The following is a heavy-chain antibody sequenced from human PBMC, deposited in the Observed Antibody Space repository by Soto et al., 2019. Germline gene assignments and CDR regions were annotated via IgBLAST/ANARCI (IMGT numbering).Heavy chain of an antibody. CDR1: GFTFSSYA. D-gene: IGHD2-2*01. J-gene: IGHJ6*03. V-gene: IGHV3-23*01. CDR3: AKEGVPAAIVSYYYYMDV. Sequence: GGFLRLSCAATGFTFSSYAMSWVRQAPGKGLEWVSAISGSGGSTYYADSVKGRFTISRDNSKNTLYLQMNSLRAEDTAVYYCAKEGVPAAIVSYYYYMDVWGKGTTVTVSS. CDR2: ISGSGGST.